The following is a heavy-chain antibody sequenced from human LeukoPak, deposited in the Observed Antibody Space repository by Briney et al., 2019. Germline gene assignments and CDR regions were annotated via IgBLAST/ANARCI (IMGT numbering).Heavy chain of an antibody. J-gene: IGHJ3*02. Sequence: GGSLRLSCAASGFTFSSYAMSWVRQAPGKGLEWVSAISGSGGSTYYADSVKGRFTISRDNSKNTLYLQMNSLRAEDTAVYYCAKDLAPFYYYDSSGYSNDAFDIWGQGTMVTVSS. D-gene: IGHD3-22*01. V-gene: IGHV3-23*01. CDR3: AKDLAPFYYYDSSGYSNDAFDI. CDR1: GFTFSSYA. CDR2: ISGSGGST.